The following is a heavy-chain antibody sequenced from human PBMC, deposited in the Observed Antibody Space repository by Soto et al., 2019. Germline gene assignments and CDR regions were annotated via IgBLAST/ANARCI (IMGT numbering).Heavy chain of an antibody. CDR2: IWSDGSNK. D-gene: IGHD3-9*01. Sequence: GGSLRLSCVAPGFSFSSHGMHWVRKAQGKGLEWVAVIWSDGSNKYYADSVKGRFTISRNNSKNTLYLQMNSLRAEDTAVYYCARDGGIYFLTGLNPLFYYSYGMDVWGQGTTVTVSS. CDR1: GFSFSSHG. J-gene: IGHJ6*02. CDR3: ARDGGIYFLTGLNPLFYYSYGMDV. V-gene: IGHV3-33*01.